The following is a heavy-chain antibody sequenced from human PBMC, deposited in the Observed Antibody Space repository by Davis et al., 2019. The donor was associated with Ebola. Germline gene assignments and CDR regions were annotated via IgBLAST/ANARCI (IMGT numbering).Heavy chain of an antibody. CDR2: IWYDGSNK. V-gene: IGHV3-33*01. J-gene: IGHJ6*02. CDR1: GFTFSSYG. CDR3: ARVLAVADPGGYYYYGMDV. Sequence: GESLKISCAASGFTFSSYGMHWVRQAPGKGLEWVAVIWYDGSNKYYADSVKGRFTISRENAKNSLYLQMNSLRAGDTAVYYCARVLAVADPGGYYYYGMDVWGQGTTVTVSS. D-gene: IGHD6-19*01.